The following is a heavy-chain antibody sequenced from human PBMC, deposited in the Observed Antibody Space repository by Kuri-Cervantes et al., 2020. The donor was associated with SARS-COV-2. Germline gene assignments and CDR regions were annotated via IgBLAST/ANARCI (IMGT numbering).Heavy chain of an antibody. CDR1: GGSISSGSYY. CDR3: ARQYCTNGVCYTPFDY. CDR2: IYYSGST. V-gene: IGHV4-39*01. Sequence: GSLRLSCTVSGGSISSGSYYWSWIRQPPGKGLEWIGSIYYSGSTYYNPSLKSRVTISVDTSKNQFSLKLSSVTAADMAVYYCARQYCTNGVCYTPFDYWGQGTLVTVSS. D-gene: IGHD2-8*01. J-gene: IGHJ4*02.